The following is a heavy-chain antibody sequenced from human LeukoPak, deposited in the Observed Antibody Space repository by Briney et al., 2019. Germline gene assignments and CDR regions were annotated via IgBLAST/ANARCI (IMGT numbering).Heavy chain of an antibody. CDR3: APTAASDAFDI. CDR2: ISSSSYI. CDR1: GFTFSSYS. V-gene: IGHV3-21*01. J-gene: IGHJ3*02. Sequence: GGSLRLSCAASGFTFSSYSMNWVRQAPGKGLEWVSSISSSSYIYYADSVKGRFTISRDNAKNSLYLQMNSLRAEDTAVYYCAPTAASDAFDIWGQGTMVTVSS. D-gene: IGHD6-25*01.